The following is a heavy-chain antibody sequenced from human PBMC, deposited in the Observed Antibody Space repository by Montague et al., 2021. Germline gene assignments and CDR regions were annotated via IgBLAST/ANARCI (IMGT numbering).Heavy chain of an antibody. CDR2: INPDGSAK. J-gene: IGHJ4*02. Sequence: SLRLSCAASGFTFSNSWMNWVRQAPGKGLEWVANINPDGSAKRHVDSVQGRFTISRDNAKNSLHLQMNSLRAEGTAVYYCVSVGEWGQGTLVTASS. V-gene: IGHV3-7*01. CDR1: GFTFSNSW. D-gene: IGHD2-21*01. CDR3: VSVGE.